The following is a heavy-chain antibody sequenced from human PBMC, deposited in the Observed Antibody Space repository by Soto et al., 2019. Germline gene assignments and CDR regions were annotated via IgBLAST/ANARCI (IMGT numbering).Heavy chain of an antibody. D-gene: IGHD4-17*01. CDR3: ARLHGYGDFSVEN. V-gene: IGHV3-7*01. CDR2: IMREGSDK. Sequence: GGSLRPSCAASGFTFSNYWMSWVRQAPGKGLGWVANIMREGSDKYYVDSVKGRFLLSRDNAKNSMSLQMNSQRAEDTAVYCCARLHGYGDFSVENWGRGTLVTVSS. J-gene: IGHJ4*02. CDR1: GFTFSNYW.